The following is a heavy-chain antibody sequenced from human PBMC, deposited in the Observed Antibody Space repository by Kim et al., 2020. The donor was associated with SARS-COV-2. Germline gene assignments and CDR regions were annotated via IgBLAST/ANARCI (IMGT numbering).Heavy chain of an antibody. CDR3: ATTKITSMAGDF. CDR2: IDPRDSYS. D-gene: IGHD3-16*01. Sequence: GESLKISCQGSGSSFTKYWINWVRQMPGKGLEWMGRIDPRDSYSTLSPSFQGHVTISADKSISTAYLQWSSLRASDTAMYYCATTKITSMAGDFWGQGPLVTVSS. V-gene: IGHV5-10-1*01. CDR1: GSSFTKYW. J-gene: IGHJ4*02.